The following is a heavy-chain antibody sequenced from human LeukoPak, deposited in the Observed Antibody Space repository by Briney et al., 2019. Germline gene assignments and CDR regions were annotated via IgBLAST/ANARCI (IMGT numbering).Heavy chain of an antibody. CDR1: GFTFSSYW. J-gene: IGHJ3*02. CDR2: IKQDGSEK. CDR3: ARDPMVTARFFDI. V-gene: IGHV3-7*01. Sequence: GGSLRLSCAGSGFTFSSYWMSWVRQAPGKGLEWVANIKQDGSEKYYVDSVKGRFTISRDNAKNSLYLQMNSLRAEDTAVYYCARDPMVTARFFDIWGQGTMVTVSS. D-gene: IGHD2-21*02.